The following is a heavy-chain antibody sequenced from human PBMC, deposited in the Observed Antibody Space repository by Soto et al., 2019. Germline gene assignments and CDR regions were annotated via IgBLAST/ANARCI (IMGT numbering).Heavy chain of an antibody. CDR1: GFTFSSYA. CDR2: ISYDGSNK. CDR3: ARDPTYYEFWRGADY. D-gene: IGHD3-3*01. J-gene: IGHJ4*02. V-gene: IGHV3-30-3*01. Sequence: QVQLVESGGGVVQPGRSLRLSCAASGFTFSSYAMHWVRQAPGKGLEWVAVISYDGSNKYYADSVKGRFTISRDNSKNTLYLQMNSLRAEDTAVYYCARDPTYYEFWRGADYWGQGTLVTVSS.